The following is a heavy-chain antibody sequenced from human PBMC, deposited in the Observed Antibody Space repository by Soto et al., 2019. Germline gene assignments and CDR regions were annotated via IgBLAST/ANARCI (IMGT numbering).Heavy chain of an antibody. CDR3: ARLLPFCGGGICYTRHYYGLDV. J-gene: IGHJ6*02. V-gene: IGHV3-21*06. D-gene: IGHD2-21*01. CDR2: ISSDGSYS. Sequence: LRLSCAASGFIFSDYTLNWVRQDPGKGLEWVSFISSDGSYSYYTDSGRGRFTISRDNAKSSLYLQMHNLTAEDTAVYYCARLLPFCGGGICYTRHYYGLDVWGQGTTVTVSS. CDR1: GFIFSDYT.